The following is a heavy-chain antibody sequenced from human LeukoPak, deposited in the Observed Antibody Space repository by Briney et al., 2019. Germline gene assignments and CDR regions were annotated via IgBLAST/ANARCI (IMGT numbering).Heavy chain of an antibody. CDR3: ARVHYGDYRVSWYYFDY. CDR1: GFTFSSYA. D-gene: IGHD4-17*01. V-gene: IGHV3-30*04. Sequence: PGGSLRLSCAASGFTFSSYAMHWVRQAPGKGLEWVAVISYDGSNKYYADSVKGRFTISRDNSKNTLYLQMNSLRAEDTAVYYCARVHYGDYRVSWYYFDYWGQGTLVTVSS. CDR2: ISYDGSNK. J-gene: IGHJ4*02.